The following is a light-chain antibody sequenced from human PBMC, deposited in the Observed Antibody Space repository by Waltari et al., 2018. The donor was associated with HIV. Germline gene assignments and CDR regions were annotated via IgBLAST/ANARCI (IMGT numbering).Light chain of an antibody. CDR3: QSSDSTLSGSV. V-gene: IGLV1-40*01. J-gene: IGLJ2*01. CDR2: NTN. CDR1: DAHLGTHD. Sequence: QSVLTQPPSVSGAPGQWVTPSCTWGDAHLGTHDVHWYQQFPGTAPQLLIYNTNNRPSGVPDRFSGSKSGASASLAITGLQAEDEADYYCQSSDSTLSGSVFGGGTKLTVL.